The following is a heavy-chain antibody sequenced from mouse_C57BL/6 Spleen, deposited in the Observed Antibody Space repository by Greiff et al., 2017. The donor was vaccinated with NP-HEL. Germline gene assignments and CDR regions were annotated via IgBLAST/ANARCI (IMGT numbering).Heavy chain of an antibody. V-gene: IGHV1-78*01. CDR3: AREEIYYDYDRYFDD. CDR2: IYPRDGST. J-gene: IGHJ2*01. CDR1: GYTFTDHT. D-gene: IGHD2-4*01. Sequence: VQLQQSDAELVKPGASVKISCKVSGYTFTDHTIHWMKQRPEQGLEWIGYIYPRDGSTKYNEKSKGKATLTADKSSSTAYMQLNSLTSEDSAVYFCAREEIYYDYDRYFDDWGQGTTLTVSS.